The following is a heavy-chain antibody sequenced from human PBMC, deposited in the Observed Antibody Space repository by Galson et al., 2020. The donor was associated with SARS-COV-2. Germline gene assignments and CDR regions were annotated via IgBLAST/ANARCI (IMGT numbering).Heavy chain of an antibody. CDR3: AREDSSGWVYFDY. CDR2: INSDGSST. CDR1: GFTFSSYW. V-gene: IGHV3-74*01. Sequence: GGSLRLSCAASGFTFSSYWMHWVRQAPGKGLVWVSRINSDGSSTSYADSVKGRFTISRDNAKNTLYLQMNSLRAEDTAVYYCAREDSSGWVYFDYWGQGTLVTVSS. J-gene: IGHJ4*02. D-gene: IGHD6-19*01.